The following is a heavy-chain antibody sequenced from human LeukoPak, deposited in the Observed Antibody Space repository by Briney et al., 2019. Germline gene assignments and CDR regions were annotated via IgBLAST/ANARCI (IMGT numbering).Heavy chain of an antibody. Sequence: GGSLRLSCAASGFTFSSYSMNWVRQAPGKGLEWVSSISSSSSYIYYADSVKGRFTISRDNAKNSLYLQMNSLRAEDTAVYYCARVLGSSEDYVWGSYRFWGQGTLVTVSS. V-gene: IGHV3-21*01. J-gene: IGHJ4*02. CDR3: ARVLGSSEDYVWGSYRF. D-gene: IGHD3-16*02. CDR2: ISSSSSYI. CDR1: GFTFSSYS.